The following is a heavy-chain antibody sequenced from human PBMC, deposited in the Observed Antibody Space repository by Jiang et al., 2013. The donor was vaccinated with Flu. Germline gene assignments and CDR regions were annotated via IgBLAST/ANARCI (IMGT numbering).Heavy chain of an antibody. J-gene: IGHJ5*01. CDR2: IYYSGTT. CDR3: ASFGPLAVGAHRWAFDS. CDR1: GVSINSYY. V-gene: IGHV4-59*01. D-gene: IGHD3-16*01. Sequence: GLVKPSETLSLNCTVSGVSINSYYWNWIRQPPGKGLERIGYIYYSGTTFYNPSLKSRVTISVDTSKNQFSLSLRSVTAADTAVYYCASFGPLAVGAHRWAFDSWGQGALVTVSS.